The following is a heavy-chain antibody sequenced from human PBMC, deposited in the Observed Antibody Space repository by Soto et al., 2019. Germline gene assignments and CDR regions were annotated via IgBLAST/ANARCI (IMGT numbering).Heavy chain of an antibody. D-gene: IGHD5-12*01. CDR3: ARSSEWRWLHTTRRKDAFDI. CDR1: GFTFSSYG. CDR2: IWYDGSNK. Sequence: QVQLVESGGGVVQPGRSLRLSCAASGFTFSSYGMHWVRQAPGKGLEWVAVIWYDGSNKYYADSVKGRFTISRDNSKNTLYLQMNSLRAEDTAVYYCARSSEWRWLHTTRRKDAFDIWGQGTMVTVSS. J-gene: IGHJ3*02. V-gene: IGHV3-33*01.